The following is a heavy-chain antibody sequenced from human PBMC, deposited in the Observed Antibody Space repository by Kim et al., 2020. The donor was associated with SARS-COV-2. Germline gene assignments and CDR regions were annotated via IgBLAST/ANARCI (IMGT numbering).Heavy chain of an antibody. CDR2: IYPYDSDT. V-gene: IGHV5-51*01. Sequence: GESLKISCKGSGYSFARHWIGWVRQMPGKGLEWMGIIYPYDSDTKYSPSFQGRVTISADKSISTAYLHWSSLKAPDTAIYFCARLQVSGSLGFPIDYWGQGTQVTVSS. CDR3: ARLQVSGSLGFPIDY. CDR1: GYSFARHW. D-gene: IGHD3-10*01. J-gene: IGHJ4*02.